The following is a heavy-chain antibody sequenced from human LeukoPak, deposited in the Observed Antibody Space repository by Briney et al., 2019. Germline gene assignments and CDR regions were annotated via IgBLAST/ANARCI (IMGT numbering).Heavy chain of an antibody. CDR2: ISGSGGST. CDR3: AKDLRDIVVVPAASFY. V-gene: IGHV3-23*01. J-gene: IGHJ4*02. Sequence: GGSLRLSCAASGFTFSSYAMNWVRQAPGKGLEWVSTISGSGGSTYYADSVKGRFTISRDNSKNTLYLQMNSLRVEDTAVYYCAKDLRDIVVVPAASFYWGQGTLVTVSS. D-gene: IGHD2-2*01. CDR1: GFTFSSYA.